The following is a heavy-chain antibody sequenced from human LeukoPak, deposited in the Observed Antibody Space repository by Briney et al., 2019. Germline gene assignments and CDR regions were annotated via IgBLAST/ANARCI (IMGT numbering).Heavy chain of an antibody. J-gene: IGHJ6*04. V-gene: IGHV4-61*01. CDR1: GVSVSSGSYY. D-gene: IGHD2-2*01. CDR3: ARDVCSSTSCYRAYYYGMDV. CDR2: IYYSGST. Sequence: PSETLSLTCTVSGVSVSSGSYYWRWVRQPPGKGLEWIGYIYYSGSTNYNPSLKSRVTISVDTSKNQFSLKLSSVTAADTAVYYCARDVCSSTSCYRAYYYGMDVWGKGTTVTVSS.